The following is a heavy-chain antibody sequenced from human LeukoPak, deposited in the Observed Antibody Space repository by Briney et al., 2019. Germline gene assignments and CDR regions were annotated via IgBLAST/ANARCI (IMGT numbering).Heavy chain of an antibody. CDR2: ISADGTI. CDR1: GFTFDDYA. V-gene: IGHV3-43*02. CDR3: AKDLGYSSSPDF. D-gene: IGHD6-13*01. J-gene: IGHJ4*02. Sequence: GGSLRLSCAASGFTFDDYAMHWVRQAPGKGLEWVSLISADGTIYYADSVRGRFTISRDNNKNSLYLQVNSLRTEDTALYYCAKDLGYSSSPDFWGQGTLVTVSS.